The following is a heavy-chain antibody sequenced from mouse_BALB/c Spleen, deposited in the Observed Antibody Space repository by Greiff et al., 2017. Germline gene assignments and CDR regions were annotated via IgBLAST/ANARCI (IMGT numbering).Heavy chain of an antibody. J-gene: IGHJ2*01. V-gene: IGHV1-80*01. CDR3: ARKVYYFDY. CDR1: GYAFSSYW. CDR2: IYPGDGDT. Sequence: VKLVESGAELVRPGSSVKISCKASGYAFSSYWMNWVKQRPGQGLEWIGQIYPGDGDTNYNGKFKGKATLTADKSSSTAYMQLSSLTSEDSAVYFCARKVYYFDYWGQGTTLTVSS.